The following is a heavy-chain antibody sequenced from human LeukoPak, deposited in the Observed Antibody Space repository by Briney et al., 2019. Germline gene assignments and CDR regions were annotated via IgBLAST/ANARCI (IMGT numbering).Heavy chain of an antibody. CDR3: AKDRGSGSYYGDY. V-gene: IGHV3-66*01. CDR1: GFTVSSNY. J-gene: IGHJ4*02. Sequence: GGSLRLSCAASGFTVSSNYMSWVRQAPGKGLEWVSVIYSGGSTYYADSVKGRFTISRDNSKNTLYLQMNSLRAEDTAVYYCAKDRGSGSYYGDYWGQGTLVTVSS. CDR2: IYSGGST. D-gene: IGHD1-26*01.